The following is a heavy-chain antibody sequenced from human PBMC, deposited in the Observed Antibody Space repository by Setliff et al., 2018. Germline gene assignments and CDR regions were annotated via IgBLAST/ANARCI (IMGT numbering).Heavy chain of an antibody. CDR1: GFTFSSYG. CDR3: ARINWEASWDDYV. V-gene: IGHV3-33*01. CDR2: IWYDGSNK. Sequence: GGSLRLSCAASGFTFSSYGMHWVRQAPGKGLEWVAVIWYDGSNKYYADSVKGRFTISRDNSKNTLYLQMNSLRAEDAAVYYCARINWEASWDDYVWGQGTTVTVSS. D-gene: IGHD1-26*01. J-gene: IGHJ6*02.